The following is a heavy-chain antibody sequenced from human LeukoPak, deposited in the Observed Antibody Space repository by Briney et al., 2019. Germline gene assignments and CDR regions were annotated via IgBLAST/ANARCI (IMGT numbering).Heavy chain of an antibody. V-gene: IGHV3-48*04. D-gene: IGHD4-17*01. J-gene: IGHJ4*02. CDR3: AREHDYGDYEGFDY. CDR2: ISSSSSTI. CDR1: GFTFSSYS. Sequence: GGSLRLSCAASGFTFSSYSMNWVRQAPGKGLEWVSYISSSSSTIYYADSVKGRFTISRDNAKNSLYLQMNSLRAEDTAVYYCAREHDYGDYEGFDYWGQGTLVTVSS.